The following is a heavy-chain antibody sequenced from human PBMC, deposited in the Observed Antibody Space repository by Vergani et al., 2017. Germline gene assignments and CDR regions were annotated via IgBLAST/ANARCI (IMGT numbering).Heavy chain of an antibody. Sequence: QVQLQESGPGLVKPSETLSLTCTVSGGSISSYYWSWIRQPPGKGLEWIGYIYYSGSTNYNPSLKSRVTISVDTSKNQFSLKLSSVTAADTAVYYCARERGGYCSGGSCYSRYYYYMDVWGKGTTVTVSS. J-gene: IGHJ6*03. D-gene: IGHD2-15*01. CDR2: IYYSGST. CDR1: GGSISSYY. CDR3: ARERGGYCSGGSCYSRYYYYMDV. V-gene: IGHV4-59*12.